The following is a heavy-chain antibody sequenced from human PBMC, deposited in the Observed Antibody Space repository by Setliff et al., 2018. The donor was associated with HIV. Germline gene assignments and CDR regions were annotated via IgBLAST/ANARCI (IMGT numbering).Heavy chain of an antibody. Sequence: KPSETLSLTCAVYGGSFSGFYWNWIRQAPGKGLEWIGEINYRRRTKYNPSLKSRVTISVDTSKNQFSLKLSSETAADTAFYYCARGFSGDYLFTGYLDVWGKGTTVTVSS. D-gene: IGHD3-22*01. CDR1: GGSFSGFY. V-gene: IGHV4-34*01. CDR2: INYRRRT. J-gene: IGHJ6*03. CDR3: ARGFSGDYLFTGYLDV.